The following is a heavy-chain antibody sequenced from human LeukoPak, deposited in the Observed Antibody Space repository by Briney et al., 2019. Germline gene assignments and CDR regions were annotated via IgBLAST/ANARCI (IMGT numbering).Heavy chain of an antibody. CDR2: ITSSGSST. Sequence: GGSLRLSCAASGFTFSSYAMSWVRQAQGKGLEWVSAITSSGSSTYYADSVKGRFTISRDKSKNTLYLQMNSLRAEDTAVYYCAKEKGFSSGWEHFDYWGQGTLVTVSS. CDR1: GFTFSSYA. J-gene: IGHJ4*02. CDR3: AKEKGFSSGWEHFDY. V-gene: IGHV3-23*01. D-gene: IGHD6-19*01.